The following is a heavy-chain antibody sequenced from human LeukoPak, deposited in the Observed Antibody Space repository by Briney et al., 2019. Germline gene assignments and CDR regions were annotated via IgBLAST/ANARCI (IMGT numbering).Heavy chain of an antibody. D-gene: IGHD3-16*01. Sequence: GGSLRLFCAPSGFTFSSYAMSWVRHAPGEGLEWVLAISGSGGSTYYADSVEGRFTISRDNSKNTLYLQMNSLRAEDTAVYYCAKRMGDAFDIWGQGTMVTVSS. CDR3: AKRMGDAFDI. V-gene: IGHV3-23*01. CDR2: ISGSGGST. CDR1: GFTFSSYA. J-gene: IGHJ3*02.